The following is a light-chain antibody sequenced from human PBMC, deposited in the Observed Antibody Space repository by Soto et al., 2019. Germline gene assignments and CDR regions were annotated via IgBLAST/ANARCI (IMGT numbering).Light chain of an antibody. V-gene: IGLV2-14*01. Sequence: QSALTQPASVSGSPGQSITISCTGTSSDVGTYNYVSWYQQHPGKAPKLMIYVVSNRPSGVSNRFSGSKSGNTASLTISGLQAEDEADYYCSSYTSSNTVVFGGGTKLTVL. CDR2: VVS. J-gene: IGLJ2*01. CDR1: SSDVGTYNY. CDR3: SSYTSSNTVV.